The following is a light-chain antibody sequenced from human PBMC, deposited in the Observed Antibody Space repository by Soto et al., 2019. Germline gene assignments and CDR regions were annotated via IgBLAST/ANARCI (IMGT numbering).Light chain of an antibody. J-gene: IGLJ2*01. V-gene: IGLV2-14*03. CDR1: SSDIGGYNF. CDR3: SSYTSSSSVL. Sequence: QSVLTQAASVSGSPGQSITISCTGSSSDIGGYNFVSWYRQHPGTAPELLIYDVSNRPSGVSDRFSGSKSGNSASLTISGLLTEDEAEYFCSSYTSSSSVLFGGGTKVTV. CDR2: DVS.